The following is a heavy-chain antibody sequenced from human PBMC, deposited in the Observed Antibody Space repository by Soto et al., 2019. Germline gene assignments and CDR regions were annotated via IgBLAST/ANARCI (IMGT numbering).Heavy chain of an antibody. J-gene: IGHJ4*02. V-gene: IGHV3-23*01. Sequence: PGESLKISCAASGFTFSNYAMTWVRQAPGKGLEWVSTIIDSGGGSTYYADSVKGRFTISRDNSKNTLYLQMNSLRAEDTAVYYCAPTAMVNYWGQGTLVTVSS. CDR1: GFTFSNYA. D-gene: IGHD5-18*01. CDR2: IIDSGGGST. CDR3: APTAMVNY.